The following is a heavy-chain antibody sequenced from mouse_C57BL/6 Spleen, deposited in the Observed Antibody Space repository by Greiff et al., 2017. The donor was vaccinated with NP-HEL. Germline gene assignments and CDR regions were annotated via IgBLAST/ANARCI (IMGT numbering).Heavy chain of an antibody. CDR1: GYAFGGNG. J-gene: IGHJ2*01. CDR3: AREDYGRGYFDY. V-gene: IGHV1-80*01. Sequence: VQLQQSGAELVKPGASVKISGKASGYAFGGNGRNGVKQRPGKGLGGMGQIYPGDGDINYNGKFKGKATLTADKSASTAYMQLSSLTSEDSAVYFCAREDYGRGYFDYWGQGTTLTVSS. CDR2: IYPGDGDI. D-gene: IGHD1-1*01.